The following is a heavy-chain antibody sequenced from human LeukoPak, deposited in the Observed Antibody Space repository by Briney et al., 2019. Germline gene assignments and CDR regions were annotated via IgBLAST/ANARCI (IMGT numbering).Heavy chain of an antibody. CDR2: INHSGST. D-gene: IGHD6-13*01. Sequence: SETLSLTCSVSGGSISSSSYYWGWIRQPPGKGLEWIGEINHSGSTNYNPSLKSRLTISVDTSKNQFSLKLSSVTAADTAVYYCARGRRVLAAAGTEFDYWGQGTLVTVSS. CDR3: ARGRRVLAAAGTEFDY. V-gene: IGHV4-39*07. J-gene: IGHJ4*02. CDR1: GGSISSSSYY.